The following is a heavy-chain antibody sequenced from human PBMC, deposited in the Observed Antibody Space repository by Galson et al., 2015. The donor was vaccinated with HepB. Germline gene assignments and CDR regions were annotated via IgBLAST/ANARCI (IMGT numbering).Heavy chain of an antibody. Sequence: SLRLSCAASGFTFSSYAMSWVRQAPGKGLEWVSAISGSGGSTYYADSVKGRFTISRDNSKNTLYLQMNSLRAEDTAVYYCAKDRGYYYGSGSYHDYWGQGTLVTVSS. CDR1: GFTFSSYA. V-gene: IGHV3-23*01. J-gene: IGHJ4*02. D-gene: IGHD3-10*01. CDR2: ISGSGGST. CDR3: AKDRGYYYGSGSYHDY.